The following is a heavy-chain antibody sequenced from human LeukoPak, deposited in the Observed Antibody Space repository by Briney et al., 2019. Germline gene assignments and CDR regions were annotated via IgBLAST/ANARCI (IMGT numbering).Heavy chain of an antibody. CDR2: MKQDGSEK. V-gene: IGHV3-7*01. CDR3: ARRKAYSGYDSPPYYFDY. J-gene: IGHJ4*02. CDR1: GFTFSSYW. Sequence: GGSLRLSCAASGFTFSSYWMTWVRQAPGKGLERVANMKQDGSEKYYVDSVKGRFTISRDNAKNSLYLQMNSLRAEDTAVYYCARRKAYSGYDSPPYYFDYWGQGTLVTVSS. D-gene: IGHD5-12*01.